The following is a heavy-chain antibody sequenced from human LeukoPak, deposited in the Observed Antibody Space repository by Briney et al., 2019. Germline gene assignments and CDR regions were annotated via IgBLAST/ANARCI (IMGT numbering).Heavy chain of an antibody. CDR1: GASISSGSNS. V-gene: IGHV4-61*02. D-gene: IGHD4-17*01. Sequence: KPSETLSLACTVSGASISSGSNSWGWIRQPAGKGLEWIGRINTSGTTNYNPSLKSRVTMSIDTSKNQFSLKLSSVTAADTAVYYCARGTLYGEYVFDYWGQGTLVTVSS. CDR2: INTSGTT. J-gene: IGHJ4*02. CDR3: ARGTLYGEYVFDY.